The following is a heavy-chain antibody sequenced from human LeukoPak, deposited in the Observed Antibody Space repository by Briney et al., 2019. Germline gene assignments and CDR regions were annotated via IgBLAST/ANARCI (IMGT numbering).Heavy chain of an antibody. CDR2: IYSGGST. CDR1: GFTVSSNY. V-gene: IGHV3-53*01. Sequence: GGSLRLSCAASGFTVSSNYMSWVRQAPGKGLEWVSVIYSGGSTYYADSVKGRFTISRDNSKNTLYLQMNSLRAEDTAVYYCARALRGYSCGYDYYYMDVWGKGTTVTVSS. D-gene: IGHD5-18*01. J-gene: IGHJ6*03. CDR3: ARALRGYSCGYDYYYMDV.